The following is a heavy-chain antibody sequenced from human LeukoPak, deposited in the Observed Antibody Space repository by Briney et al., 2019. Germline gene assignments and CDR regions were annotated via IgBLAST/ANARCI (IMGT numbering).Heavy chain of an antibody. V-gene: IGHV3-48*01. CDR3: TRDPHALDF. CDR1: GFSFSSYS. D-gene: IGHD2/OR15-2a*01. Sequence: GGSLRLSYAASGFSFSSYSMNWVRQAPGKGLEWISYIRRDGSRIYYADSVEGRFTISRDNAKNSLYLQMDSLRVEDTAVYYCTRDPHALDFWGQGTLVTVSS. J-gene: IGHJ4*02. CDR2: IRRDGSRI.